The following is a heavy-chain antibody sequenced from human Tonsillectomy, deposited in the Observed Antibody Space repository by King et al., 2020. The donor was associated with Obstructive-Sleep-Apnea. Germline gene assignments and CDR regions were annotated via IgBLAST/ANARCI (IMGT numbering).Heavy chain of an antibody. J-gene: IGHJ4*02. V-gene: IGHV3-23*04. CDR2: ISGSGAST. CDR3: AKGPSSGYHYGRFDY. D-gene: IGHD3-22*01. CDR1: GLTFSNYA. Sequence: EVQLVESGGGLAQPGGSLRLSCAASGLTFSNYAMSWVRQAPGKGLEWVSAISGSGASTYYADSVKGRFTISRDNSENTLYLQMNSLRAEDTAVYYCAKGPSSGYHYGRFDYWGQGTLVTVSS.